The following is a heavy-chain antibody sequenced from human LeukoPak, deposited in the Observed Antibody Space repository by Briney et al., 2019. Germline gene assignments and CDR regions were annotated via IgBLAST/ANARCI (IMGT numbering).Heavy chain of an antibody. V-gene: IGHV3-23*01. J-gene: IGHJ5*02. Sequence: GGSLRLSCAASGFTFSSYAMSWVRQAPGKGLEWVSAISGSGGSTYYADSVKGRFTLSRDNSKNTLYLQMNSLGAEDTAVYYCAKAGAVAGTDWFDPWGQGTLVTVSS. CDR1: GFTFSSYA. D-gene: IGHD6-19*01. CDR3: AKAGAVAGTDWFDP. CDR2: ISGSGGST.